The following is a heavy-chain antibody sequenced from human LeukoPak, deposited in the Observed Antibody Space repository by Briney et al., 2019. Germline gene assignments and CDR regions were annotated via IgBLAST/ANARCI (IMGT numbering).Heavy chain of an antibody. J-gene: IGHJ4*02. CDR2: ISYDGSNK. CDR1: GFTFSSYA. D-gene: IGHD3-16*02. Sequence: GGSLRLSCAASGFTFSSYAMHWVRQAPGKGLEWVAVISYDGSNKYYADSVKGRFTISGDNSKNTLYLQMNSLRAEDTAVYYCARDNFADRYDFDYWGQGTLVTVSS. V-gene: IGHV3-30-3*01. CDR3: ARDNFADRYDFDY.